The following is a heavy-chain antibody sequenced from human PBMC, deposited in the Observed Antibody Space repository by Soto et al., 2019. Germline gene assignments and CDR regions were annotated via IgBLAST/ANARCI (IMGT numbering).Heavy chain of an antibody. D-gene: IGHD2-15*01. CDR2: ISGSGGST. CDR1: GFTFSSYA. Sequence: GGSLRLSCAASGFTFSSYAMSWVRQAPGKGLEWVSAISGSGGSTYYADSVKGRFTISRDNSKNTLYLQMNSLRAEDTAVYYCAKGRGLDCSGGSCYTLDYCGQGTLVTVSS. J-gene: IGHJ4*02. CDR3: AKGRGLDCSGGSCYTLDY. V-gene: IGHV3-23*01.